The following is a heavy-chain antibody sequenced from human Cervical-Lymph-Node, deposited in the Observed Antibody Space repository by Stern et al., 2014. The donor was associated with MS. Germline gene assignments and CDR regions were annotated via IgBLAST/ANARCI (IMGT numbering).Heavy chain of an antibody. D-gene: IGHD2-2*01. CDR3: ASAHPATRRGYKGMNV. V-gene: IGHV1-69*01. J-gene: IGHJ6*02. CDR2: IIPVFGTP. CDR1: GGTFRNFA. Sequence: QVQLVQSGSEVTKPGSSVNVTCKASGGTFRNFAVNWVRQAPGQGLEWVGGIIPVFGTPTYAQKFQGRLTIISDESTRPVYMELRSLTTDSTATYFCASAHPATRRGYKGMNVWGQGTTIAVSS.